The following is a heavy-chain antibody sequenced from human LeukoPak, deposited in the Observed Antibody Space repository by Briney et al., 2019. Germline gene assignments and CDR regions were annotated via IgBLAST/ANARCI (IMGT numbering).Heavy chain of an antibody. CDR2: MNPNSGNT. CDR3: ARSTMVRGVNVFDP. Sequence: ASVKVSCKASGYTFTSYDINWVRQATGQGLEWMGWMNPNSGNTGYAQKFQGRVTMTRNTSISTAYMELSSLRSEDTAVYYCARSTMVRGVNVFDPWGQGTLVTVSS. V-gene: IGHV1-8*01. CDR1: GYTFTSYD. J-gene: IGHJ5*02. D-gene: IGHD3-10*01.